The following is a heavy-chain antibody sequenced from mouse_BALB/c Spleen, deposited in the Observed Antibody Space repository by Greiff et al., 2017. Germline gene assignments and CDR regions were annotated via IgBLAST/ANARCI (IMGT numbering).Heavy chain of an antibody. CDR1: GYTFTDYA. CDR2: ISTYYGNT. J-gene: IGHJ4*01. CDR3: ARRGGITTVVGHAMDY. Sequence: VQLQQSGPELVRPGVSVKISCKGSGYTFTDYAMHWVKQSHAKSLEWIGVISTYYGNTNYNQKFKGKATMTVDKSSSTAYMELARLTSEDSAIYYGARRGGITTVVGHAMDYWGQGTSVTVSS. V-gene: IGHV1-67*01. D-gene: IGHD1-1*01.